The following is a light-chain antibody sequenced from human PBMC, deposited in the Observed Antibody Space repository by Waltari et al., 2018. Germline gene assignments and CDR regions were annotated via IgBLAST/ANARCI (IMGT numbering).Light chain of an antibody. CDR2: AVF. CDR3: QQFNSYPLT. Sequence: AIQLTQSPSSLSASVGDRVTISCRASVTVSSALAWYQQKPGKAPKLLIYAVFNLQSGVPSRFSGSGSGIDFTLTISDLQPEDFATYYCQQFNSYPLTFGGGTKVEI. V-gene: IGKV1-13*02. CDR1: VTVSSA. J-gene: IGKJ4*01.